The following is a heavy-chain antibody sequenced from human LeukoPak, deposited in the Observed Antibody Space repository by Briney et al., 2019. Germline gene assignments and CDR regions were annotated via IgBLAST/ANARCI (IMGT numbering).Heavy chain of an antibody. CDR1: GYTCTSYG. CDR2: ISAYNGNT. CDR3: ARRYCSSTSCYHIDY. J-gene: IGHJ4*02. V-gene: IGHV1-18*01. D-gene: IGHD2-2*01. Sequence: ASVKVSCKASGYTCTSYGISWVRQAPGQGLEWMGWISAYNGNTNYAQKLQGRVTMTTDTSTSTAYMELRSLRSDDTAVYYCARRYCSSTSCYHIDYWGQGTPVTVSS.